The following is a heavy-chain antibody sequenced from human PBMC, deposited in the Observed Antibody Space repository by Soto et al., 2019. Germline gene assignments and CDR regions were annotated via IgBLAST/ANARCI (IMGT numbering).Heavy chain of an antibody. Sequence: EVQLVESGGALVQPGGTLRLSCAASGFTFGRHWMSCVRQAPGKGLEWVANIKQNGAETYYAHPVQGRFTISRDNIKSILYLQMSGLRGDDTAVYSCARVPYDSTGYFNDYWGQGTLVSVSS. CDR3: ARVPYDSTGYFNDY. J-gene: IGHJ4*02. CDR2: IKQNGAET. D-gene: IGHD3-22*01. V-gene: IGHV3-7*01. CDR1: GFTFGRHW.